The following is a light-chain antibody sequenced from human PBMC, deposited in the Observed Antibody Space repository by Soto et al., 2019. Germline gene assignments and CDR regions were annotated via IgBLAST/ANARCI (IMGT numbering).Light chain of an antibody. CDR2: GAS. CDR1: QSVSSN. J-gene: IGKJ3*01. V-gene: IGKV3-15*01. Sequence: EIVMTQSPATLSVSPGERATLSCRASQSVSSNLVWYQQKPGQAPSLLIYGASTRATGIPARFSGSGSGTEFTLTISSLQSEDFAVYDCQQYNNWPTVGPGTKVDSK. CDR3: QQYNNWPT.